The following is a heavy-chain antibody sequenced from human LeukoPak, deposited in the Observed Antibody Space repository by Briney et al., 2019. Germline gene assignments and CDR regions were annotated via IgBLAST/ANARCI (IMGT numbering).Heavy chain of an antibody. Sequence: PSETLSLTCTVSGGSMNQYYWSWIRQPAGKGLEWIGRIYSTGTTYYKPSLKSRVTMSVDTSHNQFFLKLNSVTAADTAVYYCAREARSGYEGFWSDPWGQGTVVTVSS. CDR1: GGSMNQYY. J-gene: IGHJ5*02. CDR2: IYSTGTT. V-gene: IGHV4-4*07. D-gene: IGHD5-12*01. CDR3: AREARSGYEGFWSDP.